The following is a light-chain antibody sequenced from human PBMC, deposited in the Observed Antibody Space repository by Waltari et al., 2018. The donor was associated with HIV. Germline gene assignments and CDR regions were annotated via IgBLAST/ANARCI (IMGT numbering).Light chain of an antibody. CDR1: HSIFNN. V-gene: IGKV3-15*01. CDR3: QQYNDWLALT. J-gene: IGKJ4*01. Sequence: ILMTQSPATVSVSPGERVTLSCTASHSIFNNVAWYQQRRGQAPRLVIYGASTRVTCVPDRFSGSGSGTEFTLTISSVQSEDFALYFCQQYNDWLALTFGGGTKVEV. CDR2: GAS.